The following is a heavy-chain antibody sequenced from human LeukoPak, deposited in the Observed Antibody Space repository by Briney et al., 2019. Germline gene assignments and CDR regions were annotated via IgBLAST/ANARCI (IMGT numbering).Heavy chain of an antibody. CDR1: GYTFTGYY. Sequence: ASVKVSCKASGYTFTGYYMHWVRQAPGQGLEWMGWINPNSGGTNYAQKFQGRVTMTRDTSISTAYMELSRLRSDDTAVYYCAMPTPMTVPPYYMDVWGKGTTVTISS. J-gene: IGHJ6*03. CDR3: AMPTPMTVPPYYMDV. V-gene: IGHV1-2*02. CDR2: INPNSGGT. D-gene: IGHD3-22*01.